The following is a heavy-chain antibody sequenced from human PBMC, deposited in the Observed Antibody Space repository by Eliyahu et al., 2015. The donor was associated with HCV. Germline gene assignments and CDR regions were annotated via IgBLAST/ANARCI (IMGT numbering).Heavy chain of an antibody. Sequence: QVQLQESGPGLVKPSETLSLTCTVSGGSIPTYYWSWIRQPPGKGLEWIGYIHYSGSTNYSPPLKSRVTISLDTSKNQFSLNLTSVTAADTAVYYCASGGGGIAVAGTGGWFDPWGQGTLVTVSS. CDR2: IHYSGST. CDR1: GGSIPTYY. D-gene: IGHD6-19*01. CDR3: ASGGGGIAVAGTGGWFDP. J-gene: IGHJ5*02. V-gene: IGHV4-59*01.